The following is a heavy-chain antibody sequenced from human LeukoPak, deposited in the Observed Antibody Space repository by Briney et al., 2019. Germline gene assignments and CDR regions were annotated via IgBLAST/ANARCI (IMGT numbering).Heavy chain of an antibody. D-gene: IGHD6-19*01. CDR3: ARVAPRIAVAGKVDY. Sequence: NSSETLSLTCAVYGGSFSGYYWSWIRQPPGKGLEWIGEINHSGSTIYNPSLKSRVTISVDTSKNQFSLKLSSVTAADTAVYYCARVAPRIAVAGKVDYWGQGTLVTVSS. J-gene: IGHJ4*02. CDR1: GGSFSGYY. V-gene: IGHV4-34*01. CDR2: INHSGST.